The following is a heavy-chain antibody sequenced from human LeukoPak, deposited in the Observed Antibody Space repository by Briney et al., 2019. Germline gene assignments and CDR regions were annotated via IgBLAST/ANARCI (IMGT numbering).Heavy chain of an antibody. CDR2: INPNSGGT. CDR1: GYTFTGYY. D-gene: IGHD1-26*01. CDR3: ASAYSGSSPANDFDY. Sequence: GASVKVSCKASGYTFTGYYMHWVRQAPGQGLEWMGRINPNSGGTNYAQKFQGRVTMTRDTSISTAYMELSRLRSDDTAVYYCASAYSGSSPANDFDYWGQGTLVTVSS. J-gene: IGHJ4*02. V-gene: IGHV1-2*06.